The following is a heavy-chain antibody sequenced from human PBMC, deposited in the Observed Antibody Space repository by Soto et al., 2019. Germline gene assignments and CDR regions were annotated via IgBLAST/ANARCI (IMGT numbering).Heavy chain of an antibody. V-gene: IGHV3-33*01. Sequence: QVQLVESGGGVVQPGRSLRLSCAASGFTFSSYGMHWVRQAPGKGLEWVAVIWYDGSNKYYADSVKGRFTISRDNSKSTLYLQMNSLRAEDTAVYYCARDRGYDFWSGYYPSGGYYYYYGMDVWGQGTTVTVSS. CDR1: GFTFSSYG. CDR2: IWYDGSNK. CDR3: ARDRGYDFWSGYYPSGGYYYYYGMDV. J-gene: IGHJ6*02. D-gene: IGHD3-3*01.